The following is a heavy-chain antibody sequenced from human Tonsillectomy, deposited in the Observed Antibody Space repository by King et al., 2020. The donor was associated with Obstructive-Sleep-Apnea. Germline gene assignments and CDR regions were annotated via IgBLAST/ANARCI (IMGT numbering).Heavy chain of an antibody. CDR2: IYYSGST. V-gene: IGHV4-30-4*01. Sequence: VQLQESGPGLVKPSQTLSLTCTVSGGSISSGDYYWSWIRQPPGKGLEWIGYIYYSGSTYYNPSLKSRVTISGDTSKNQFSLKLSSVTAADTAVYYCARAGYSSGWYRGGAFDIWGQGTMVTVSS. CDR3: ARAGYSSGWYRGGAFDI. CDR1: GGSISSGDYY. D-gene: IGHD6-19*01. J-gene: IGHJ3*02.